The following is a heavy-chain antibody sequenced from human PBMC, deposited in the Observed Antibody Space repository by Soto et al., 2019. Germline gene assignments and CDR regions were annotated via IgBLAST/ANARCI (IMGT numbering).Heavy chain of an antibody. D-gene: IGHD1-7*01. CDR3: ARNNWNYGGGPYYYYYYGMDV. CDR1: GGTFSSYA. Sequence: GASVKVSCKASGGTFSSYAISWVRQAPGQGLEWMGGIIPIFGTANYAQKFQGRVTITADESTSTAYTELSSLRSEDTAVYYCARNNWNYGGGPYYYYYYGMDVWGQGTTVTVSS. V-gene: IGHV1-69*13. CDR2: IIPIFGTA. J-gene: IGHJ6*02.